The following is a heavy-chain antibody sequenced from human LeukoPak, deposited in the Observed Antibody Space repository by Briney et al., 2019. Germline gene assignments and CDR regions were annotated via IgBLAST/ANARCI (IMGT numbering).Heavy chain of an antibody. Sequence: SETLSLTCAVYGGSFSGYYWSWIRQPPGKGLEWIGEINHSGSTNYNPSLKSRVTISVDTSKNQFSLKLSSVTAADTAVYYCARGLRLQLRSWFDPWGQGTPVTVSS. D-gene: IGHD3-16*01. CDR1: GGSFSGYY. CDR3: ARGLRLQLRSWFDP. V-gene: IGHV4-34*01. CDR2: INHSGST. J-gene: IGHJ5*02.